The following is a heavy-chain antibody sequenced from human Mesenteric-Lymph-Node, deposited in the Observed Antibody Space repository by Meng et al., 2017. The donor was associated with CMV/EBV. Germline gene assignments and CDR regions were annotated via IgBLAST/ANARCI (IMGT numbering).Heavy chain of an antibody. CDR2: LYSGGSGT. J-gene: IGHJ4*02. Sequence: SGFTFQTSGMSWVRQAPGKGLEWVSVLYSGGSGTYSADSVKGRFTISRDNSKNTLYLQMNSLRAEDTAVYYCAKSLFGGVVGPLFDYWGQGTLVTVSS. D-gene: IGHD2-2*01. CDR3: AKSLFGGVVGPLFDY. V-gene: IGHV3-23*03. CDR1: GFTFQTSG.